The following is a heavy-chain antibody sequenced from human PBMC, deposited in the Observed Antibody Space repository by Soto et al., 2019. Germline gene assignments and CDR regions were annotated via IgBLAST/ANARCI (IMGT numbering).Heavy chain of an antibody. CDR2: ISSSSSYI. CDR1: GFTFSSYS. V-gene: IGHV3-21*01. CDR3: ARDLAPIAARPGYYYGMDV. Sequence: KTGGSLRLSCAASGFTFSSYSMNWVRQAPGKGLEWVSSISSSSSYIYYADSVKGRFTISRDNAKNSLYLQMNSLRAEDTAVYYCARDLAPIAARPGYYYGMDVWGQGTTVTVSS. D-gene: IGHD6-6*01. J-gene: IGHJ6*02.